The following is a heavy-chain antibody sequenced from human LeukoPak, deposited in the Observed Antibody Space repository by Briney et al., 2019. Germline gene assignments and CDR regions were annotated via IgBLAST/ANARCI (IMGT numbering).Heavy chain of an antibody. CDR3: ARFRDRVVSPADAFDL. D-gene: IGHD3-10*01. Sequence: GESLKISCKGSGYIFTRYWIGWVRQMPGKGLEWMAIIYPGNSDTRYSPSFKGQVTISADKSITSAYLQWSSLKASDTAVYYCARFRDRVVSPADAFDLWGPGTMVTVSS. V-gene: IGHV5-51*01. CDR2: IYPGNSDT. CDR1: GYIFTRYW. J-gene: IGHJ3*01.